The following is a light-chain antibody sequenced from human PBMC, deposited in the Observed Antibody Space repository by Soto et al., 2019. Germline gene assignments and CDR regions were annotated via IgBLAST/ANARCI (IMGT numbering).Light chain of an antibody. V-gene: IGLV2-14*01. CDR3: SSYTSSSTPRV. CDR2: EVS. J-gene: IGLJ3*02. Sequence: QSALTQPASVSGSPGQSITISCTGTSSDVCGYNYVSWYQQHPGKAPKLMIYEVSNRPSGVSNRFSGSKSGNTASLTISGLQAEDEADYYCSSYTSSSTPRVFGGGTKLTVL. CDR1: SSDVCGYNY.